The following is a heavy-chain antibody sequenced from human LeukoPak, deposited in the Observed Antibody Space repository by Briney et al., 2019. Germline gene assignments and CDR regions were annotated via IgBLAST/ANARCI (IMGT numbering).Heavy chain of an antibody. CDR2: INPNSGGT. J-gene: IGHJ4*02. CDR3: ARDFTGYSSSWYRQTLDY. D-gene: IGHD6-13*01. CDR1: GYTFTGYY. V-gene: IGHV1-2*02. Sequence: ASVKVSCKASGYTFTGYYMHWVRQAPGQGLEWMGWINPNSGGTNYAQKVQGRVTMTRDTSISTAYMELSRLRSDDTAVYYCARDFTGYSSSWYRQTLDYWGQGTLVTVSS.